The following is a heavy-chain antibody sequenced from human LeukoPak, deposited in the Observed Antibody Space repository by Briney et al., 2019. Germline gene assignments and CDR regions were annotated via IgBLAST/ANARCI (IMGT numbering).Heavy chain of an antibody. V-gene: IGHV4-39*01. Sequence: SETLSLTCTVSGGSISSSSYYWGWIRQPPGKGLEWIGSIYYSGSTYYNPSLKSRVAISVDTSKNQFSLKLSSVTAADTAVYYCARSSGYSSSGGLNWFDTWGQGTLVTVSS. D-gene: IGHD6-13*01. CDR2: IYYSGST. CDR3: ARSSGYSSSGGLNWFDT. J-gene: IGHJ5*02. CDR1: GGSISSSSYY.